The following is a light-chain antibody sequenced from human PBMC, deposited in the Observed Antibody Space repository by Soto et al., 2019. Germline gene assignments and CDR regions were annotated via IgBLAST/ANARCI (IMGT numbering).Light chain of an antibody. CDR1: QSVSSN. V-gene: IGKV3-15*01. Sequence: EIVMTQSPATLSVSPGERATLSCRASQSVSSNLAWYQQKPGQAPRLLIYGASTRATGIPARFSGSGSGTEFTLTISNLQSEDFAVYYCQQYNNWPQLPFGGGTKVESK. J-gene: IGKJ4*01. CDR2: GAS. CDR3: QQYNNWPQLP.